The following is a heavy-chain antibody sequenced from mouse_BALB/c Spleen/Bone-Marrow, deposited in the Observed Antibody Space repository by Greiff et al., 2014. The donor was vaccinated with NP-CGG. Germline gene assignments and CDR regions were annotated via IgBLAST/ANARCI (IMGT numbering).Heavy chain of an antibody. CDR3: AKSGYGSFDY. CDR2: IYPGDGET. CDR1: GYAFSSYW. D-gene: IGHD1-1*01. J-gene: IGHJ2*01. Sequence: QVQLQQSGAELVRPGSSVKISCKASGYAFSSYWVNWVRQRPGQGLEWIGQIYPGDGETNYNGKFKDKATLTADKSSSAAYMQLSSLTSEASAVYFCAKSGYGSFDYWGQGTTLTVSS. V-gene: IGHV1-80*01.